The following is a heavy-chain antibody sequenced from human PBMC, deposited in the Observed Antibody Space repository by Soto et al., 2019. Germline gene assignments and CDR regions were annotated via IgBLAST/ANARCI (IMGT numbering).Heavy chain of an antibody. J-gene: IGHJ4*02. D-gene: IGHD4-17*01. CDR1: GYTFTAYY. V-gene: IGHV1-2*02. CDR3: ARGSTTVTPLGDY. Sequence: QVQLVQSGAEAEKPGASVQVSCKASGYTFTAYYIHWVRQAPGEGLEWMAWINIYTGDGGLAPELQGRIIVTRDTSINTIYKDMSGRRSDDTGRYYCARGSTTVTPLGDYWGQGTLVSVSS. CDR2: INIYTGDG.